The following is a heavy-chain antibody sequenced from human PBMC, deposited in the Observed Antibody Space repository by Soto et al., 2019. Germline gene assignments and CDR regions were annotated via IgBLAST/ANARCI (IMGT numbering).Heavy chain of an antibody. D-gene: IGHD3-10*01. CDR2: LSVSLGNT. CDR1: GFTLSSYA. V-gene: IGHV3-23*01. CDR3: ASSLGPGAFDI. J-gene: IGHJ3*02. Sequence: PGGSLRLSCAASGFTLSSYAMSWVRQAPGKGLEWVSALSVSLGNTHYADSVKGRFTISRDNSKNTLYLQMNSLTAEDTAVYYCASSLGPGAFDIWGQGTMVTVSS.